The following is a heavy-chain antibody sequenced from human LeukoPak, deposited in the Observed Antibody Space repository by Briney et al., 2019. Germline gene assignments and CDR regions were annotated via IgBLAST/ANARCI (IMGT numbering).Heavy chain of an antibody. Sequence: GGSLRLSCVASGFTVSDYYMSWVRQAPGKGLEWVSLLYTDDTTIYADSVEGRFTISRDDSKNPIYLHMTTLRGEDTAVYYCARGGAFYWNPRYWGQGTLVTVSS. CDR1: GFTVSDYY. D-gene: IGHD1-1*01. J-gene: IGHJ4*02. V-gene: IGHV3-53*01. CDR2: LYTDDTT. CDR3: ARGGAFYWNPRY.